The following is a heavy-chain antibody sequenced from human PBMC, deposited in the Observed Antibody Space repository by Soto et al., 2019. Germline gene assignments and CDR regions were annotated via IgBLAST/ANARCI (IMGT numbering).Heavy chain of an antibody. CDR3: AVLGRNYNYYGMDV. Sequence: GGSLRLSCAASGFPFSSYDMHWVRQAPGKGLEWMALISEDGNSQYYADSVKGRFTISRDNSKNTLFLHMSSLRPEDTAVYYCAVLGRNYNYYGMDVWGLGTKVTV. CDR2: ISEDGNSQ. J-gene: IGHJ6*02. D-gene: IGHD7-27*01. V-gene: IGHV3-30-3*01. CDR1: GFPFSSYD.